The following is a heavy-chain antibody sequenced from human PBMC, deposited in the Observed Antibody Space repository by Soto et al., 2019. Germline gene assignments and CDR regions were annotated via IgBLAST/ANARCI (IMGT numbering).Heavy chain of an antibody. Sequence: GGSLRLSCAASGFTFSSYGMHWVRQAPGKGLEWVAVIWYDGSNKYYADSVKGRFTISRDNSKNTLYLQMNSLRAEDTAVYYCAREMTVAGSFDYWGQGTLVTVSS. D-gene: IGHD6-19*01. J-gene: IGHJ4*02. CDR3: AREMTVAGSFDY. CDR1: GFTFSSYG. CDR2: IWYDGSNK. V-gene: IGHV3-33*01.